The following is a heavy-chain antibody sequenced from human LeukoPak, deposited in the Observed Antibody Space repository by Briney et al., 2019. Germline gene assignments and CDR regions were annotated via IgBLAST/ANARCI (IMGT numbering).Heavy chain of an antibody. CDR3: ARGGSMFFDS. CDR1: GFTFSSYA. V-gene: IGHV3-23*01. J-gene: IGHJ4*02. D-gene: IGHD3-16*01. CDR2: ISGSGGST. Sequence: GGSLRLSCAASGFTFSSYAMSWVRQAPGKGLEWVSAISGSGGSTYYADSVKGRFTISRDNAKNSLYLQMNSLRVEDTAVYYCARGGSMFFDSWGQGTLVTVSS.